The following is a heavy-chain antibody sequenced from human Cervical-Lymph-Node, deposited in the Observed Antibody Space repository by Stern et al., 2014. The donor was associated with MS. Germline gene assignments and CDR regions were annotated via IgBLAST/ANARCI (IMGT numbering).Heavy chain of an antibody. D-gene: IGHD2-15*01. J-gene: IGHJ4*02. V-gene: IGHV3-9*01. Sequence: QLVQSGGGLVQPGRSLRLSCAASGFTFDDYAMHWVRQAPGKGLEWVSGISWNSGNIGYADSVKGRFPISRDNAKNSLYLQMNSLRAEDTALYYCAKDINLRGTYYFDYWGQGTLVTVSS. CDR1: GFTFDDYA. CDR2: ISWNSGNI. CDR3: AKDINLRGTYYFDY.